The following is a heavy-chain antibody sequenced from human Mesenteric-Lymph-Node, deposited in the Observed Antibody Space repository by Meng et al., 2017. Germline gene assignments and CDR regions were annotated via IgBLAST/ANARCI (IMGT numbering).Heavy chain of an antibody. V-gene: IGHV3-33*06. D-gene: IGHD3-10*01. Sequence: GESLKISCAASGFTFSSYGMHWVRQAPGKGLEWVAVIWYDGSNKYYADSVKGRFTISRDNSKNTLYLQMNSLRAEDTAVYYCAKELTMVRGVSGAHHNWFDPWGQGTLVTVSS. CDR1: GFTFSSYG. J-gene: IGHJ5*02. CDR3: AKELTMVRGVSGAHHNWFDP. CDR2: IWYDGSNK.